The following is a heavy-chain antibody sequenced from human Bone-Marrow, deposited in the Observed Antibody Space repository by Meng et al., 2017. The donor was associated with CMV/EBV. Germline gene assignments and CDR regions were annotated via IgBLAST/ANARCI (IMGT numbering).Heavy chain of an antibody. CDR2: ISSSSSYI. V-gene: IGHV3-21*01. CDR1: GFTFSSYS. CDR3: ARDGDRGIFGVGDDAFDI. D-gene: IGHD3-3*01. J-gene: IGHJ3*02. Sequence: GESLKISCAASGFTFSSYSMNWVRQAPGKGLEWVSSISSSSSYIYYADSVKGRFTISRDNAKNSLYLQMNSLRAEDTAVYYCARDGDRGIFGVGDDAFDIWGQGTMVTVSS.